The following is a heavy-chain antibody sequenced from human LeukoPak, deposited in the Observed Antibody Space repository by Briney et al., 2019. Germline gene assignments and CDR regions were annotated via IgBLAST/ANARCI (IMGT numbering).Heavy chain of an antibody. V-gene: IGHV4-59*01. J-gene: IGHJ4*02. CDR2: IYYSGST. CDR1: GFTFSSYA. Sequence: GSLRLSCAASGFTFSSYAMSWVRQAPGKGLEWIGYIYYSGSTNYNPSLKSRVTISVDTSKNQFSLKLSSVTAADTAVYYCARGPTYYYDSSGYYADYWGQGTLVTVSS. D-gene: IGHD3-22*01. CDR3: ARGPTYYYDSSGYYADY.